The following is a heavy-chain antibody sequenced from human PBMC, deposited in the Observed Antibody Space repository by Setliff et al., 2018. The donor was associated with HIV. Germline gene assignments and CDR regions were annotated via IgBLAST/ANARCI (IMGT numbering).Heavy chain of an antibody. D-gene: IGHD1-26*01. CDR1: GYTFTDYY. CDR3: ARESLVGDSGFDY. V-gene: IGHV1-2*02. Sequence: ASVKVSCKASGYTFTDYYIHWVRQAPGQGLEWMGWINPNSGGTNYAQRFQGRVTMTRDTSIGTAYMELRRLRSDDTAVYYCARESLVGDSGFDYWGQGTLVTVSS. J-gene: IGHJ4*02. CDR2: INPNSGGT.